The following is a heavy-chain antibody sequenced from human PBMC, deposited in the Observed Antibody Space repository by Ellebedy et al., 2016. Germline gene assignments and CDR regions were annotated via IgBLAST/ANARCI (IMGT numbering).Heavy chain of an antibody. CDR3: ARGHVVP. D-gene: IGHD2-15*01. CDR1: GFTFSSYS. V-gene: IGHV3-21*01. CDR2: ISSSSSYI. Sequence: GGSLRLXXAASGFTFSSYSMNWVRQAPGKGLEWVSSISSSSSYIYYADSVKGRFTISRDNAKNALYRQMNSLRAEDTAVYYCARGHVVPWGQGTLVTVSS. J-gene: IGHJ5*02.